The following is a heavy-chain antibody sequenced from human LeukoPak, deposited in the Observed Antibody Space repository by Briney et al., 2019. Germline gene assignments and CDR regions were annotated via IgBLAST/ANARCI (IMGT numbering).Heavy chain of an antibody. J-gene: IGHJ4*02. CDR1: GFTFSSYG. CDR2: ISYDGSNK. Sequence: GGSLRLSCAASGFTFSSYGMHWVRQAPGKGLEWVAVISYDGSNKYYADSVKGRFTTSRGNSKNTLYLQMNSLRAEDTAVYYCAKDLFDYWGQGTLVTVSS. CDR3: AKDLFDY. V-gene: IGHV3-30*18.